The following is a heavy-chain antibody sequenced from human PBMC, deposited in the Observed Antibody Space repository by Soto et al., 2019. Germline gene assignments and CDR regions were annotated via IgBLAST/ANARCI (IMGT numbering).Heavy chain of an antibody. J-gene: IGHJ6*02. CDR1: GGTFSSYG. CDR3: ARDVTITIFGVDYYYGMDV. Sequence: QVQLVQSGAEVKKPGSSVKVSCKASGGTFSSYGISWVRQAPGQGLEWMGGIIPIFGTANYAQKFQGRVTITEDESTSIVYMELSSLRSEDTAVYYCARDVTITIFGVDYYYGMDVWGQGTTVTVSS. V-gene: IGHV1-69*12. D-gene: IGHD3-3*01. CDR2: IIPIFGTA.